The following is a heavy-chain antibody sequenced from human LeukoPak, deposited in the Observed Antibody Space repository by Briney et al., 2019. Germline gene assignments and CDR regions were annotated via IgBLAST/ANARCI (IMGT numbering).Heavy chain of an antibody. CDR3: AKVGGSITIIIMVVGYFEY. CDR2: ISYDGSNK. Sequence: GGSLRLSCAASGFTFSSYGMHWVRQAPGKGLEWVAVISYDGSNKYYADSVKGRFTISRDNSKNTLYLQMDSLRAEDTAVYYCAKVGGSITIIIMVVGYFEYWGQGTLVTVSS. V-gene: IGHV3-30*18. CDR1: GFTFSSYG. J-gene: IGHJ4*02. D-gene: IGHD3-22*01.